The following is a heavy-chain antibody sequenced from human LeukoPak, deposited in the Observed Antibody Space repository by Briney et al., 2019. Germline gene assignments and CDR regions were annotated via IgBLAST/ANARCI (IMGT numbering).Heavy chain of an antibody. CDR2: IYSSGST. CDR3: ARKDGDY. J-gene: IGHJ4*02. V-gene: IGHV4-4*07. Sequence: SETLSLTCSVSGASISTFHWTWFRQPAGRGLEWIGLIYSSGSTLLNPSLKNRVAMSVDLTKNQLSLKLTSVTAAETAMYFCARKDGDYWGRGTLVTVPS. CDR1: GASISTFH.